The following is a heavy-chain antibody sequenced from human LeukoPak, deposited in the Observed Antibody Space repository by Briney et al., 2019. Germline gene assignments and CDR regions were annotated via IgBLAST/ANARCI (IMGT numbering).Heavy chain of an antibody. CDR2: INAGNGNT. J-gene: IGHJ4*02. CDR1: GYTFASYA. D-gene: IGHD6-19*01. CDR3: ARGYSSGWYPAY. Sequence: ASVTVSCKASGYTFASYAMHWVRPAPGQRLAWMGWINAGNGNTKYSQKFQGRVTITRDTSASTAYMELSSLRSEDTAVYYCARGYSSGWYPAYWGQGTLVTVSS. V-gene: IGHV1-3*01.